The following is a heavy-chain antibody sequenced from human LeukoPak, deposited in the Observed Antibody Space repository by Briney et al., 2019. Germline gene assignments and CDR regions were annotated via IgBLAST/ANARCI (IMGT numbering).Heavy chain of an antibody. Sequence: GASVKVSCKASGYTFTSYGISWVRQAPGQGLEWMGWISAYNGNTNYAQKLQGRVTMTTDTSTSTAYMELRSLRSDDTAVYYCARVFWLGMSDYYYYYYMDVWGKGTTVTVSS. CDR1: GYTFTSYG. V-gene: IGHV1-18*01. J-gene: IGHJ6*03. CDR2: ISAYNGNT. D-gene: IGHD2-8*02. CDR3: ARVFWLGMSDYYYYYYMDV.